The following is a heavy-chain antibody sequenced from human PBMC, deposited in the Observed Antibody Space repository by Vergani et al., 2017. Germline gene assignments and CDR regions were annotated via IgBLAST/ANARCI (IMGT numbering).Heavy chain of an antibody. Sequence: QVQLQESGPGLVKPSQTLSLTCTVSGGSISSGGYYWSWIRQPAGKGLEWIGRIYTSGSTNYNPSLKSRVTISVDTSKNQFSLKLSSVTAADTAVYYCARVASWTGYPREPLYGMDVWGQGTTVTVSS. J-gene: IGHJ6*02. CDR2: IYTSGST. D-gene: IGHD3/OR15-3a*01. V-gene: IGHV4-61*02. CDR1: GGSISSGGYY. CDR3: ARVASWTGYPREPLYGMDV.